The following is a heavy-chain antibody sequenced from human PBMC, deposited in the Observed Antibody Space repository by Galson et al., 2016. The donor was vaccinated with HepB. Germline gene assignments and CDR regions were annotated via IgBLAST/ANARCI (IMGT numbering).Heavy chain of an antibody. Sequence: SLRLSCAASGFIFSSYAMHWVRQAPGKGLEYVSAISSNGGSTYYANSVKGRFTISRDNSKNTLYLQMGSLRAEDMAVYYCARRKTGRYSSSSGYFDPWGQGTLVTVSS. CDR2: ISSNGGST. CDR3: ARRKTGRYSSSSGYFDP. CDR1: GFIFSSYA. J-gene: IGHJ5*02. D-gene: IGHD6-13*01. V-gene: IGHV3-64*01.